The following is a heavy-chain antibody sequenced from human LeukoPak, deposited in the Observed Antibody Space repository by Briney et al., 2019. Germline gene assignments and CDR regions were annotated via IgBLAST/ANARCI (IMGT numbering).Heavy chain of an antibody. CDR1: GYTFTNYY. CDR3: ARVVPRYYDTSGANWFDP. CDR2: INPSSGST. D-gene: IGHD3-22*01. J-gene: IGHJ5*02. Sequence: GASVKVSCKASGYTFTNYYMHWVRQAPGQGLEWMGIINPSSGSTSYAQKFQGRVTMTRDTSTSTVYLELSRVRSEDTAVYFCARVVPRYYDTSGANWFDPWGQGTLVTVSS. V-gene: IGHV1-46*01.